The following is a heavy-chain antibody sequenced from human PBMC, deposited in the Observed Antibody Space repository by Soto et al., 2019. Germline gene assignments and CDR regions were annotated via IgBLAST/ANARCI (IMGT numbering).Heavy chain of an antibody. CDR1: GGSISSYD. CDR3: ARHPSDFWFDP. CDR2: IYYSGST. Sequence: PSETLSLTCPVSGGSISSYDWSWIRQHPGKGLEWIGYIYYSGSTNYNPSLKSRVTISVDTSKNQFSLKLSSVTAADTAVYYCARHPSDFWFDPWGQGTLVTVSS. D-gene: IGHD2-21*02. V-gene: IGHV4-59*08. J-gene: IGHJ5*02.